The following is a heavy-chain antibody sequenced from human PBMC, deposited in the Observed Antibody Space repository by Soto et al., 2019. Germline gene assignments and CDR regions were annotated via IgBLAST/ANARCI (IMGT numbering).Heavy chain of an antibody. J-gene: IGHJ2*01. CDR3: ARDLNWYFDL. CDR1: GFTFSTYG. CDR2: IWYDGSNK. V-gene: IGHV3-33*01. Sequence: ESGGGVVQPGGSLRLSCAASGFTFSTYGMHWVRQAPGKGLEWVAVIWYDGSNKYYADSVTGRFTISRDDSKNTLYLQMNSLGAEDTAVYYCARDLNWYFDLWGRGTLVTVSS.